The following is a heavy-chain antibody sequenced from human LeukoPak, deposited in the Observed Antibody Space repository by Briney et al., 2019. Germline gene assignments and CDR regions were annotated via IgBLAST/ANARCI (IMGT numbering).Heavy chain of an antibody. Sequence: GGSLRLSCAASGFTFSSYSMNWVRQAPGKGLEWVSSISSSSSYIYYADSVKGRFTIPRDNAKNSLYLQMNSLRAEDTAVYYCARGGSGWSHPGGYWGQGTLVTVSS. CDR3: ARGGSGWSHPGGY. J-gene: IGHJ4*02. CDR1: GFTFSSYS. V-gene: IGHV3-21*01. D-gene: IGHD6-19*01. CDR2: ISSSSSYI.